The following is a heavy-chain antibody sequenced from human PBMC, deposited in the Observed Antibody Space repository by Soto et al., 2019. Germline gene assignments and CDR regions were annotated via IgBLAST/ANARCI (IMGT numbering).Heavy chain of an antibody. D-gene: IGHD3-3*02. J-gene: IGHJ4*02. CDR2: ISGSGGST. CDR3: AKLKSSSSFECADC. V-gene: IGHV3-23*01. CDR1: GFTFCNYA. Sequence: PGGSLILSCAASGFTFCNYAMRWVRQAPGKGLEWVSGISGSGGSTYYADSVKGRFTISRNNSKNTLYLQMNSLRAEDTAVYYCAKLKSSSSFECADCWGQGTLVTVSS.